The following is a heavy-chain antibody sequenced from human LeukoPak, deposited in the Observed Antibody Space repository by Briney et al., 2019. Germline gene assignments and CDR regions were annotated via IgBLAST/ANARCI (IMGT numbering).Heavy chain of an antibody. J-gene: IGHJ3*02. V-gene: IGHV4-61*02. CDR3: AMRRVEMATIYAFDI. CDR2: IYTSGST. Sequence: SETLSLTCTVSGGSISSGSYYWGWIRQPAGKGLEWIGRIYTSGSTNYNPSLKSRVTISVDTSKNQFSLKLSSVTAADTAVYYCAMRRVEMATIYAFDIWGQGTMVTVSS. D-gene: IGHD5-24*01. CDR1: GGSISSGSYY.